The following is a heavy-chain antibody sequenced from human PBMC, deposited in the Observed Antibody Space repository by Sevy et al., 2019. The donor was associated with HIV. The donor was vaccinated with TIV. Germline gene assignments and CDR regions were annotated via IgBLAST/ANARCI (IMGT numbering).Heavy chain of an antibody. V-gene: IGHV3-33*01. CDR2: IWYDGTDK. D-gene: IGHD6-19*01. Sequence: GGSLRLSCATSGFIFSNYAMHWIRQAPGKGLEWVAVIWYDGTDKYYADSVQGRFTISRDNSENTFYLQMNSLRAEDTAVYYCARGGRIAVAGRVGYFDYWGQGILVTVSS. CDR1: GFIFSNYA. J-gene: IGHJ4*02. CDR3: ARGGRIAVAGRVGYFDY.